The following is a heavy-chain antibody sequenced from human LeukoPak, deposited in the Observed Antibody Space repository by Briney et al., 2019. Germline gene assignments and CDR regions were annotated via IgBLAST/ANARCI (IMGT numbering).Heavy chain of an antibody. D-gene: IGHD3-22*01. CDR3: ARVQDYYDSSGYYIAYYYFGY. V-gene: IGHV3-7*01. J-gene: IGHJ4*02. CDR1: GFTFSSYW. Sequence: GGSLRLSCAASGFTFSSYWMSWVRQAPGKGLEWVANIKQDGSEKYYVDSVKGRFTISRDNAKNSLYLQMNSLRAEDTAVYYCARVQDYYDSSGYYIAYYYFGYWGQGTLVTVSS. CDR2: IKQDGSEK.